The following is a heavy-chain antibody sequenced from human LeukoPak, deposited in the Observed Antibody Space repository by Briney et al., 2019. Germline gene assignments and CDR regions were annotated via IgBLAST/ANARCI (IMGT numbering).Heavy chain of an antibody. D-gene: IGHD3-22*01. CDR2: IYYSGRT. CDR1: GGSISSSSYY. CDR3: ARRVPSAYSYYFDY. J-gene: IGHJ4*02. Sequence: SETLSLTCTVSGGSISSSSYYWGWIRQPPGEGLEWIGSIYYSGRTYYNPSLKSRVTISVDTSKNQFSLKLTSVTAADTAVYYCARRVPSAYSYYFDYWGQGTLVTVSS. V-gene: IGHV4-39*01.